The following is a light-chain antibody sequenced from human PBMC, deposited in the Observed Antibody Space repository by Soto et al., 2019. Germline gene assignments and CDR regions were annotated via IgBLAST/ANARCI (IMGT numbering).Light chain of an antibody. CDR1: QSVSSNY. Sequence: EIVLTQSPGTLSLSPGERATLSCRASQSVSSNYLAWYQQTPGQAPRLLMYGATSRATGIPDRFSGSGSGTDFTLTISRLEPEDFAGYYCQQYGNSPRSFGQGTKVEIK. V-gene: IGKV3-20*01. J-gene: IGKJ1*01. CDR2: GAT. CDR3: QQYGNSPRS.